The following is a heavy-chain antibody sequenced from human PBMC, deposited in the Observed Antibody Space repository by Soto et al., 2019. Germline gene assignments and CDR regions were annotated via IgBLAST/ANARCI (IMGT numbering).Heavy chain of an antibody. J-gene: IGHJ6*03. CDR2: INHSGST. V-gene: IGHV4-34*01. CDR1: GGSFSGYY. Sequence: SETLSLTCAVYGGSFSGYYWSWIRQPPGKGLEWIGEINHSGSTNYNPSLKSRVTISVDTSKNQFSLKLSSVTAADTAVYYCARRYYDFWSGSQGGSSYYYYMDVWGKGTTVTVSS. D-gene: IGHD3-3*01. CDR3: ARRYYDFWSGSQGGSSYYYYMDV.